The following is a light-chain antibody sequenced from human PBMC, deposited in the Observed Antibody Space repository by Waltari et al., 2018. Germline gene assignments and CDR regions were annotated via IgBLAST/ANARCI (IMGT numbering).Light chain of an antibody. J-gene: IGLJ2*01. CDR1: SSILGNAY. Sequence: QSVLTQPPSVSAAPGQKVNISCSGSSSILGNAYVSWYQQLPTTAPKLLIYDNDERPSGIPDLFAGSKSGTSATLAITGLQTWDEADYYGGAWDSSLSAFVFGGGTTLTVV. CDR3: GAWDSSLSAFV. CDR2: DND. V-gene: IGLV1-51*01.